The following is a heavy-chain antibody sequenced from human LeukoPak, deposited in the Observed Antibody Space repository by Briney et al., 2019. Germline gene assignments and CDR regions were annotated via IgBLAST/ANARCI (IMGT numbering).Heavy chain of an antibody. Sequence: GGSLRLSCAASGFTFSSYGMHWVRQAPGKRLEWVAVISYDGSNKYYADSVKGRFTISRDNSKNTLYLQMNSLRAEDTAVYYCAKELRFLEWLPYFDYWGQGTLVTVSS. CDR2: ISYDGSNK. D-gene: IGHD3-3*01. CDR3: AKELRFLEWLPYFDY. J-gene: IGHJ4*02. CDR1: GFTFSSYG. V-gene: IGHV3-30*18.